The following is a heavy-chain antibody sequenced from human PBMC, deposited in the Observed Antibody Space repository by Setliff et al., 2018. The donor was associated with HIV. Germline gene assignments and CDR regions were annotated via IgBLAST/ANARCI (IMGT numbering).Heavy chain of an antibody. CDR3: ASRIYYYDESRVLREEGFVP. CDR2: IYHTGRT. V-gene: IGHV4-30-2*03. D-gene: IGHD3-22*01. CDR1: GDSMSSGDY. Sequence: SETLSLTCAVSGDSMSSGDYSWNWIRQPPGKGLEWTGSIYHTGRTYYDRSLESRLTISIDTSKNQFSLKLTSVTAADTAMYYCASRIYYYDESRVLREEGFVPWGQGTLVTVSS. J-gene: IGHJ5*02.